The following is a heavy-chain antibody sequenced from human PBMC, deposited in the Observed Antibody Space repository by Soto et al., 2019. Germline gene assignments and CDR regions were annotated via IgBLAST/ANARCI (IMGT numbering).Heavy chain of an antibody. CDR2: ISSTGNSI. J-gene: IGHJ4*02. D-gene: IGHD6-19*01. V-gene: IGHV3-11*04. CDR1: GFTFSDYY. Sequence: PGGSLRLSCAVSGFTFSDYYMSWIRQAPGKGLEWISFISSTGNSIYYADSVKGRFTISRDNAKNSLYLQMNSLRAEDTAIDYCARDLALAGNYWGQGAMVTVSS. CDR3: ARDLALAGNY.